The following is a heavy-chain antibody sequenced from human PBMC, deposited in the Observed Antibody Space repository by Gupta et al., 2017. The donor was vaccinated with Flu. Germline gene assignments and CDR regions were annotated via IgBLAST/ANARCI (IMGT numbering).Heavy chain of an antibody. Sequence: EVQLVESGGGLVQPGGSLRLTCVISGFTFSDSHMNWIRQAPGKGLEWISYIGSGGNTDYADSVRGRFTSSRDNARDSLFLQMNSLRDEDTALYYCARDLNWAFIFWGQGALVTVSS. CDR3: ARDLNWAFIF. J-gene: IGHJ4*02. CDR2: IGSGGNT. V-gene: IGHV3-48*02. D-gene: IGHD3-16*01. CDR1: GFTFSDSH.